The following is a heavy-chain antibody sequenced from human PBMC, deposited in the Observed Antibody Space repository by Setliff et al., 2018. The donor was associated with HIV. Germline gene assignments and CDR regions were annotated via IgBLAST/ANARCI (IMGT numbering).Heavy chain of an antibody. D-gene: IGHD2-8*01. CDR1: GGPISSSSYY. CDR3: ARGLVRMAPNMDV. Sequence: SETLSLTCTVSGGPISSSSYYWGWIRQSPGKGLEWIGSIYYSGSTYYNMSLKSRVTISVDTSKNQFSLKLSSVTAADTAVYYCARGLVRMAPNMDVWGKGTTVTVSS. CDR2: IYYSGST. V-gene: IGHV4-39*01. J-gene: IGHJ6*03.